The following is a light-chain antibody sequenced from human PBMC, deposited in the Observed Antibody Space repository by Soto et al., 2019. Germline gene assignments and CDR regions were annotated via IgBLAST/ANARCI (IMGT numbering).Light chain of an antibody. CDR1: QGIRNE. CDR2: AAS. CDR3: LHHNSYPWT. V-gene: IGKV1-17*01. J-gene: IGKJ1*01. Sequence: DIQMTQSPSSLSASVGDRVTITCRASQGIRNELGWYQQKPGKAPKRLIYAASSLQSGVPSRFSGSGSGTEFTLTITSLQPEDFATSYCLHHNSYPWTFGQGTKVEIK.